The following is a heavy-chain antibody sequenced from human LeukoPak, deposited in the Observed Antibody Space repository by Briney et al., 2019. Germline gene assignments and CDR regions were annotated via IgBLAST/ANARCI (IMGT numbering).Heavy chain of an antibody. D-gene: IGHD4-11*01. CDR3: ARDSDYSNYYYYGMDV. CDR1: GYTFTIYD. CDR2: MNPNSGNT. J-gene: IGHJ6*02. V-gene: IGHV1-8*01. Sequence: ALVKVSFKASGYTFTIYDINWVRQAPGQGLGWMGWMNPNSGNTGYAQKFQGRVTMTRNTSISTAYMELSSLRSEDTAVYYCARDSDYSNYYYYGMDVWGQGTTVTVSS.